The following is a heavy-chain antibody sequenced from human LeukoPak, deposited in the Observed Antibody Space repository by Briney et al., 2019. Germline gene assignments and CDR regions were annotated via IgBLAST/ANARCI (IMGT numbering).Heavy chain of an antibody. Sequence: PGGSLRLSCAASGFTFSSYGMSWVRQAPGKGLEWVSAISGSGGSTYYADSVKGRFTISRDNSKNTLYLQMNSLRAEDTAVYYCAKDLLVGATPPDAFDIWGQGTMVTVSS. J-gene: IGHJ3*02. D-gene: IGHD1-26*01. V-gene: IGHV3-23*01. CDR3: AKDLLVGATPPDAFDI. CDR2: ISGSGGST. CDR1: GFTFSSYG.